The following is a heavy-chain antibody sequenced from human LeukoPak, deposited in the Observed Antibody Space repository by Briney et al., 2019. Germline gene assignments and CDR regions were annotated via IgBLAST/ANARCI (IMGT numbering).Heavy chain of an antibody. CDR3: ARPSRGYSYGYEAFDI. CDR1: GGSVSSYY. D-gene: IGHD5-18*01. J-gene: IGHJ3*02. Sequence: PSETLSLTCTVSGGSVSSYYWSWIRQPPGKGLEWIGYIYYSESTNYNPSLKSRVTISVDTSKNQFSLKLSSVTAADTAVYYCARPSRGYSYGYEAFDIWGQGTMVTVSS. V-gene: IGHV4-59*08. CDR2: IYYSEST.